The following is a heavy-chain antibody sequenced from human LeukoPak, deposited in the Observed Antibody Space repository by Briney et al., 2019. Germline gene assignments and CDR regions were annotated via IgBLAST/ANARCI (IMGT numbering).Heavy chain of an antibody. CDR2: IQIDGSST. J-gene: IGHJ2*01. CDR1: GFTFSRHW. CDR3: SRVLPGGSRSLDL. V-gene: IGHV3-74*01. D-gene: IGHD1-26*01. Sequence: TGGSLRLSCAASGFTFSRHWMHWVRQAPGKGLEWVSRIQIDGSSTNYADSVKGRFTISRGNDKNTLYLQMHSLRAEDTAMYYCSRVLPGGSRSLDLWGLGTLVIVSS.